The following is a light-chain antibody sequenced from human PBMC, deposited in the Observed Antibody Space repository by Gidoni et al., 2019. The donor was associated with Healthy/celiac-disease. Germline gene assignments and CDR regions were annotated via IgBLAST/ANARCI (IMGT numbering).Light chain of an antibody. Sequence: ALPQPPSASGSPGQSVTISCTGTSSDVGGYNYVSWYQQHPGKAPKLMIYEVSKRPSGVPDRFSGSKSGNTASLTVSGLQAEDEADYYCSSYAGSNNYVFGTGTKVTVL. J-gene: IGLJ1*01. CDR3: SSYAGSNNYV. CDR1: SSDVGGYNY. CDR2: EVS. V-gene: IGLV2-8*01.